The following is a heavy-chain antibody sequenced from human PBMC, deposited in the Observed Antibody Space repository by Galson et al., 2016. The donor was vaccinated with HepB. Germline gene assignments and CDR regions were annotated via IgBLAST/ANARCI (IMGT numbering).Heavy chain of an antibody. CDR3: AKSRHVFGVVARMDD. J-gene: IGHJ6*02. CDR2: IGGSGSST. CDR1: GLTFDRYA. D-gene: IGHD3-3*01. V-gene: IGHV3-23*01. Sequence: SLRLSCAASGLTFDRYAMTWVRQAPGKGLQWVSSIGGSGSSTYYADSVKGRFTISRDNSKNTLYLQMHSLRAEDAAKYYCAKSRHVFGVVARMDDWGQGTTVTVSS.